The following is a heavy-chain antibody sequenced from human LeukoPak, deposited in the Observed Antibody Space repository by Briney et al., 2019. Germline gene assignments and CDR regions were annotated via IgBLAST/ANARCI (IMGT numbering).Heavy chain of an antibody. Sequence: SETLSLTCAVYGESFSGYFWTWIRQTPGKGLEWIGEINHSGSTNYNPSLKSRVTISVDTSKNQFSLKLSSVTAADTAVYYCASRRWLHRNHYFDYWGQGTLVTVSS. CDR1: GESFSGYF. J-gene: IGHJ4*02. CDR2: INHSGST. D-gene: IGHD5-24*01. CDR3: ASRRWLHRNHYFDY. V-gene: IGHV4-34*01.